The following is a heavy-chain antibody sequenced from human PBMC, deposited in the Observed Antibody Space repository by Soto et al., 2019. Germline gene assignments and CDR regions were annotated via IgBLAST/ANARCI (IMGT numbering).Heavy chain of an antibody. J-gene: IGHJ4*02. CDR3: AKEDMATIKSHFDY. CDR2: ISGSGGST. CDR1: VFTFSSYA. D-gene: IGHD5-12*01. Sequence: GALRLCCAASVFTFSSYAMSWVREAPGKGLEWVSAISGSGGSTYYADSVKGRFTISRDNSKNTLYLQMNSLRAEDTAVYYCAKEDMATIKSHFDYWGQGTLVTVSS. V-gene: IGHV3-23*01.